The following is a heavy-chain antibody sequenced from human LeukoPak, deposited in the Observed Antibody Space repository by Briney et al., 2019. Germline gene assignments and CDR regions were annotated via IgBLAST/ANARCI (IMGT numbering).Heavy chain of an antibody. CDR1: GGSISSGDYY. Sequence: SETLSLTCTVSGGSISSGDYYWSWIRQPPGKGLEWIGYIYYSGSTYYNPSLKSRVAISVDTSKNQFSLKLSSVTAADSAVYYCTSGRLYWYFDLWGRGTLVTVSS. CDR3: TSGRLYWYFDL. J-gene: IGHJ2*01. V-gene: IGHV4-30-4*01. CDR2: IYYSGST.